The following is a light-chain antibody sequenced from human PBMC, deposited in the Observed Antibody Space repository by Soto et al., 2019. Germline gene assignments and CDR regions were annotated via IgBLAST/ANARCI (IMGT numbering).Light chain of an antibody. CDR1: SSDVGGYNY. Sequence: QSVLTQPASVSGSPGQSITISCTGTSSDVGGYNYVSWYQHHPGKAPKLMIYDVSNRPSGVSNRFSGSKSGNTASLTISGLQPEGEADYYCSSYTPSNTRQIVFGTGTKVTVL. V-gene: IGLV2-14*03. CDR2: DVS. CDR3: SSYTPSNTRQIV. J-gene: IGLJ1*01.